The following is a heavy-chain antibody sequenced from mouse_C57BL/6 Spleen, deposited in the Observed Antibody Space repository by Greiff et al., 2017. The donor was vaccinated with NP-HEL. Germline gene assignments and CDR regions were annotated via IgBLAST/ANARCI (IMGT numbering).Heavy chain of an antibody. Sequence: EVKVEESGGGLVQPGGSMKLSCAASGFTFSDAWMDWVRQSPEKGLEWVAEIRNKANNHATYYAESVKGRFTISRDDSKSSVYLQMNSLRAEDTGIYYCTRPEYDYDSFAYWGQGTLVTVSA. J-gene: IGHJ3*01. D-gene: IGHD2-4*01. CDR3: TRPEYDYDSFAY. CDR1: GFTFSDAW. V-gene: IGHV6-6*01. CDR2: IRNKANNHAT.